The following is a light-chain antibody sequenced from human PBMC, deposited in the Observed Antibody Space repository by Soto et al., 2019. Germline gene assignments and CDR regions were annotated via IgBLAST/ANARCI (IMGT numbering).Light chain of an antibody. V-gene: IGKV3-15*01. Sequence: ETVMTQSPATLSVSPGEGATLSCRASQSVSSNLVWYQHKPGQAPRLLIYGASTRATDIPARFSGSGSGTEFTLTISSLQSEDYAVYYCQQYNNFPRTFGGGTKVEIK. CDR1: QSVSSN. CDR3: QQYNNFPRT. J-gene: IGKJ4*01. CDR2: GAS.